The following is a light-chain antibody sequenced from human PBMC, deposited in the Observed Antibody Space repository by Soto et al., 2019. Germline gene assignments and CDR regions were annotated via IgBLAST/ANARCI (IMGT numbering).Light chain of an antibody. V-gene: IGKV4-1*01. CDR1: QSVLYSSNNKNY. J-gene: IGKJ1*01. Sequence: IVMTQSPGSLAVSLGERATINCKSSQSVLYSSNNKNYLAWYQQRPGQPTKLLISWASTRESGVPDRFSGSGSETDVTLTISSLQAEDVAVYYCQQVFTTPAFGQRTKLEIK. CDR2: WAS. CDR3: QQVFTTPA.